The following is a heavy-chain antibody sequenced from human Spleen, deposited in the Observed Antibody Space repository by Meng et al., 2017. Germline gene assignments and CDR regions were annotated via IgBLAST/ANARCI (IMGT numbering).Heavy chain of an antibody. Sequence: QVQLQPWGAGVLQSSETLSLTCVVFGGSISDYYWSWIRQPPGKGLEWIGEINHSGSTNYNPSLESRATISVDTSQNNLSLKLSSVTAADSAVYYCARGPTTMAHDIDYWGQGTLVTVSS. V-gene: IGHV4-34*01. J-gene: IGHJ4*02. D-gene: IGHD4-11*01. CDR1: GGSISDYY. CDR2: INHSGST. CDR3: ARGPTTMAHDIDY.